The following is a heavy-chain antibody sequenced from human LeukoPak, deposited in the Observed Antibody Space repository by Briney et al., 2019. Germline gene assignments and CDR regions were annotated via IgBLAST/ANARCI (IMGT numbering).Heavy chain of an antibody. J-gene: IGHJ4*02. D-gene: IGHD5-12*01. Sequence: PGGSLRLSCAASGFTFSSYSMNWVRQAPGKGLEWVSYISSSSSTTYYADSVKGRFTISRDNSKNTLYLQMNSLRAEDTAVYYCAKEAGGGYSGYPSEVPYYFDYWGQGTLVTASS. CDR1: GFTFSSYS. CDR3: AKEAGGGYSGYPSEVPYYFDY. CDR2: ISSSSSTT. V-gene: IGHV3-48*01.